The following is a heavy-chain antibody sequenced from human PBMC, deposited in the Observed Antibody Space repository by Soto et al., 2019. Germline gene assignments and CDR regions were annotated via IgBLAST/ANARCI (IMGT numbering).Heavy chain of an antibody. D-gene: IGHD4-17*01. J-gene: IGHJ3*02. Sequence: SETLSLTCAVYGGSFSGYYWSWIRQPPGKGLEWIGEINHSGSTNYNPSLKSRVTISVDTSKNQFSLKLSSVTAADTAVYYCARYGDENAFNIWGQGKMVTVSS. CDR1: GGSFSGYY. CDR3: ARYGDENAFNI. V-gene: IGHV4-34*01. CDR2: INHSGST.